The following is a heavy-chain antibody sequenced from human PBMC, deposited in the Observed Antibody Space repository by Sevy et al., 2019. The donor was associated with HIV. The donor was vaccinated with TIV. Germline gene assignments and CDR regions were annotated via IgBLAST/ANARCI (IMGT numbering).Heavy chain of an antibody. V-gene: IGHV3-15*01. CDR3: TTPGVTFGGVIVNDAFDI. J-gene: IGHJ3*02. Sequence: GGSLRLSCAASGFTFSNAWMSWVRQAPGKGLEWVGRIKSKTDGGTTDYAAPVKGRFTISRDDSKNTLYLQMNSLKTEDTAVYYCTTPGVTFGGVIVNDAFDIWGLGTMVTVSS. CDR2: IKSKTDGGTT. D-gene: IGHD3-16*02. CDR1: GFTFSNAW.